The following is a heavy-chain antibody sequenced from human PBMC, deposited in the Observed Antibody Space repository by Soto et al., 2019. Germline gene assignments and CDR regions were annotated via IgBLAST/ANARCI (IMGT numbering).Heavy chain of an antibody. CDR3: AGYGSGSYYTGYYGMDV. CDR2: IYYSGST. J-gene: IGHJ6*02. Sequence: QLQLQESGPGLVKPSETLSLTCTVSGGSISSSSYYWGWIRQPPGKGLEWIGSIYYSGSTYYNPSLKSRVTISVDTSKNQFSLMLSSVTAADTAVYYCAGYGSGSYYTGYYGMDVWGQGTTVTVSS. CDR1: GGSISSSSYY. V-gene: IGHV4-39*01. D-gene: IGHD3-10*01.